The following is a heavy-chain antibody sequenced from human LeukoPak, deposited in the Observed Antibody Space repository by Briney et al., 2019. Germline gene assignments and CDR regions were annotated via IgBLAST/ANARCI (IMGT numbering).Heavy chain of an antibody. Sequence: SVKVSCKASGGTFSSYAISWVRQAPGQGLEWMGGIIPIFGTANYAQKFQGRVTITADESTSTAYMELSSLRSEDTAVYYCARSPHGAPQRGAGYYYYYRDVGGKGTTVTVSS. V-gene: IGHV1-69*13. CDR1: GGTFSSYA. J-gene: IGHJ6*03. D-gene: IGHD4-17*01. CDR3: ARSPHGAPQRGAGYYYYYRDV. CDR2: IIPIFGTA.